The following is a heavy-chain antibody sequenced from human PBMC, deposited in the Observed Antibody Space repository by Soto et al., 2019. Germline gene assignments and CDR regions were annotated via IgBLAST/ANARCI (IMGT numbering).Heavy chain of an antibody. V-gene: IGHV1-69*06. CDR1: GGTFSSYA. D-gene: IGHD2-15*01. CDR3: ARQYCSGGSCYEVLYYYYGMDV. Sequence: VKVSCKASGGTFSSYAISWVRQAPGQGLEWMGGIIPIFGTANYAQKFQGRVTITADKSTSTAYMELSSLRSEDTAVYYCARQYCSGGSCYEVLYYYYGMDVWGQGTTVTVSS. CDR2: IIPIFGTA. J-gene: IGHJ6*02.